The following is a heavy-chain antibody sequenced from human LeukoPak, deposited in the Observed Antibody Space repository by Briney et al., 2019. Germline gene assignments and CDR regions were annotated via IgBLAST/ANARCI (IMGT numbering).Heavy chain of an antibody. V-gene: IGHV3-48*03. Sequence: PGGSLRLSCAASGFIFSDYVFYWVRQAPGKGLEWVAYISESGTAIYYADSVKGRFAVSRDNGKNSLYLQMHSLRVEDTAFYYCARELGDAFDIWGQGTMVTVSS. CDR1: GFIFSDYV. CDR3: ARELGDAFDI. J-gene: IGHJ3*02. D-gene: IGHD7-27*01. CDR2: ISESGTAI.